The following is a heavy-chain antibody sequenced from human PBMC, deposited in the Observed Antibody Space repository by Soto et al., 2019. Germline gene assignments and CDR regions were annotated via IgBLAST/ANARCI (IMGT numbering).Heavy chain of an antibody. J-gene: IGHJ4*01. D-gene: IGHD3-22*01. CDR1: GYSFTNYW. Sequence: PGESLKISCKGSGYSFTNYWISWVRQMSGKGLEWMGRIDPRDSYTNYSPSFQGHVTISADKSTSSAYLQWSNLKASDTATYYCARHLGYSVYESRGYSDPFDYWGHGTQVTVSS. V-gene: IGHV5-10-1*01. CDR3: ARHLGYSVYESRGYSDPFDY. CDR2: IDPRDSYT.